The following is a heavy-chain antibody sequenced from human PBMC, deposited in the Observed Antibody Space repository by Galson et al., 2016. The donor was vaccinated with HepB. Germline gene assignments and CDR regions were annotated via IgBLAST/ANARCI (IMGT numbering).Heavy chain of an antibody. CDR3: ARAPPVMYSDSSGYSLGFFDL. V-gene: IGHV4-59*01. CDR2: IFYSGNT. D-gene: IGHD3-22*01. CDR1: GGSIGSSY. J-gene: IGHJ2*01. Sequence: ETLSLTCTVSGGSIGSSYWSWVRQPPGKGLEWPGYIFYSGNTKYNPSLGSRVRISVDTSKNQFPLRLGSVTAADTAVYFCARAPPVMYSDSSGYSLGFFDLWGCGTLLTVSS.